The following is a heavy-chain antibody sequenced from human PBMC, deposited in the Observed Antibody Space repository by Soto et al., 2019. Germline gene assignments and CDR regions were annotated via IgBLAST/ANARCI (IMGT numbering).Heavy chain of an antibody. Sequence: GESLKISCKGSGYSFSSYWIGWVRQMPGKGLEWMGMIYPGDSDIKYSPSFQGQVTISADKSISTASLEWSSLKASDTAMYYCARQVGDSAHYNYGMDVWGQGTTVTVSS. CDR3: ARQVGDSAHYNYGMDV. D-gene: IGHD1-26*01. J-gene: IGHJ6*02. CDR2: IYPGDSDI. CDR1: GYSFSSYW. V-gene: IGHV5-51*01.